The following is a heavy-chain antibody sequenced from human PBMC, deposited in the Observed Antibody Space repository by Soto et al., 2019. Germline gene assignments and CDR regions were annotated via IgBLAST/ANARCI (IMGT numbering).Heavy chain of an antibody. V-gene: IGHV3-21*01. CDR2: MSGRGNRK. CDR3: VSVVVSSPPSIFVYIDF. D-gene: IGHD3-22*01. CDR1: GFTFGSFN. J-gene: IGHJ4*02. Sequence: GSLRLSCAASGFTFGSFNMIWVRPAPGKGLEWGSYMSGRGNRKYFADSVKGRFTISRDNFRNSLSLQMNSLRADDTAAYYCVSVVVSSPPSIFVYIDFWAQATLVTVSS.